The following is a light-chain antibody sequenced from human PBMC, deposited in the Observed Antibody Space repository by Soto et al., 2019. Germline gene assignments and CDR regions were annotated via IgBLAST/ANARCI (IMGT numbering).Light chain of an antibody. V-gene: IGKV1-6*01. J-gene: IGKJ1*01. CDR3: LQDYGYPWT. CDR1: QDVRNY. Sequence: AIQMTQSPSSLSASLGDRVTITCRASQDVRNYLGWYQQTPGKAPKLLIYGASSLQSGVPSRFSGSGSGTDFTLTISSLQPEDFATYFCLQDYGYPWTFGQGTKVDI. CDR2: GAS.